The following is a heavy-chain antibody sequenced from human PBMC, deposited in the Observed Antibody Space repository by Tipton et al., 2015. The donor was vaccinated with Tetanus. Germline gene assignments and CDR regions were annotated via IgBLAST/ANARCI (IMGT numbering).Heavy chain of an antibody. D-gene: IGHD3-10*01. CDR2: IYYSGST. CDR3: ARQGWYYGDDAFDI. CDR1: GGSISSSSYY. J-gene: IGHJ3*02. Sequence: TLSLTCTVSGGSISSSSYYWGWIRQPPGKGLEWIGSIYYSGSTYYNPSLKSRVTISVDTSTNQFSLKLSSVTAADTAVYYCARQGWYYGDDAFDIWGQGTMVTVSS. V-gene: IGHV4-39*01.